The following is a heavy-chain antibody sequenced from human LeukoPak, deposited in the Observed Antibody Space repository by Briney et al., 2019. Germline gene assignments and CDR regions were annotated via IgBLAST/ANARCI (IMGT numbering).Heavy chain of an antibody. CDR2: VNPKSGHT. Sequence: ASVKVSCKASGDTFTSYDVNWVRQASGQGLEWMGWVNPKSGHTAYAQKFQGRVTMTSDTSTAYMELSSLRSDDTAVYYCARDKMEVGYYGLDVWGQGTTVTVSS. V-gene: IGHV1-8*01. J-gene: IGHJ6*02. D-gene: IGHD1-1*01. CDR1: GDTFTSYD. CDR3: ARDKMEVGYYGLDV.